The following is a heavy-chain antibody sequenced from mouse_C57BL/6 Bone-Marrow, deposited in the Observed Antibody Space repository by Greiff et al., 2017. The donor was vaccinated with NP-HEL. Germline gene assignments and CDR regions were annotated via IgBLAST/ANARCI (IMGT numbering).Heavy chain of an antibody. CDR3: ARPPIYYGSSPWFAY. V-gene: IGHV1-72*01. CDR1: DYTFTSYW. CDR2: IDPNSGGT. D-gene: IGHD1-1*01. Sequence: VQLQQPGAELVKPGASVKLSCKASDYTFTSYWMHWVKQRPGRGLEWIGRIDPNSGGTKYNEKFKSKATLTVDKPSSTAYMQLSSLTSEDSAVYYCARPPIYYGSSPWFAYWGQGTLVTVSA. J-gene: IGHJ3*01.